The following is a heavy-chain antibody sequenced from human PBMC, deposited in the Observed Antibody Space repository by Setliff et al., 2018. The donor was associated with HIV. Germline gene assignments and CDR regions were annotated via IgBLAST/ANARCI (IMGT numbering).Heavy chain of an antibody. Sequence: SETLSLTCAVYGESFSGYYWSWIRQPPGKGLEWIGEINHSGSTNYNPSLESRVTISVDTSKNQFSLKLSSVTAADTAVYYCARGRDYTGSWFRPFYLDFWGHGNLVTVSS. V-gene: IGHV4-34*01. CDR1: GESFSGYY. D-gene: IGHD3-3*01. CDR2: INHSGST. J-gene: IGHJ4*01. CDR3: ARGRDYTGSWFRPFYLDF.